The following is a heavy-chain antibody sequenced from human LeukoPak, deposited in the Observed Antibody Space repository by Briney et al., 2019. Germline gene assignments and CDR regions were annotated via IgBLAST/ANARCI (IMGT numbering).Heavy chain of an antibody. V-gene: IGHV3-33*01. J-gene: IGHJ5*02. D-gene: IGHD6-13*01. Sequence: GGSLRLSCAASGFTFSSYGMHWVRQAPGKGLEWVAVIWYDGSNKYYADSVKGRFTISRDNSKNTLYLQMNSLGAEDTAVYYCARDQLRQQLVRNNWFDPWGQGTLVTVSS. CDR3: ARDQLRQQLVRNNWFDP. CDR1: GFTFSSYG. CDR2: IWYDGSNK.